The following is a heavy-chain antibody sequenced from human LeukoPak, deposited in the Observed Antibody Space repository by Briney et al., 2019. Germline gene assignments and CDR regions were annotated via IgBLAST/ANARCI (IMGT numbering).Heavy chain of an antibody. J-gene: IGHJ4*02. CDR1: GFTLSSYG. V-gene: IGHV3-30*02. D-gene: IGHD3-3*01. CDR3: AKDRWSLGHYDFWSGYLGRIDY. CDR2: IRYDGSNK. Sequence: GGSLRLSCAASGFTLSSYGMHWVRQAPGKGLEWVAFIRYDGSNKYYADSVKGRFTISRDNSKNTLYLQMDSLRAEDTAVYYCAKDRWSLGHYDFWSGYLGRIDYWGQGTLVTVSS.